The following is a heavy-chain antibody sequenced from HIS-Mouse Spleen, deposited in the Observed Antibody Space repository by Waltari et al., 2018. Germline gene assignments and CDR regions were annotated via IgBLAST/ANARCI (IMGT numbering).Heavy chain of an antibody. Sequence: QVQLVQSGAEVKKPGASVTVSCKASGFTFTGHYMHWVRQAPGQGLEWMGWINPNGGGTNYAQKFQGRVTMTRDTSISTAYMELSRLRSDDTAVYYCARTGALDAFDIWGQGTMVTVSS. D-gene: IGHD7-27*01. CDR2: INPNGGGT. CDR3: ARTGALDAFDI. CDR1: GFTFTGHY. J-gene: IGHJ3*02. V-gene: IGHV1-2*02.